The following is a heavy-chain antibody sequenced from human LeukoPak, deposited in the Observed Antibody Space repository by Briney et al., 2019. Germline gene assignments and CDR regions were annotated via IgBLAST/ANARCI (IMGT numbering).Heavy chain of an antibody. J-gene: IGHJ6*03. CDR3: ARESSGSYYNPQGYMDV. CDR1: GGSISIYY. V-gene: IGHV4-4*07. Sequence: PSETLSLTCTVSGGSISIYYWNWIRQPAGKRLEWIGRIFTSGITNYNTSLKSRVTMSVDTSKNQFSLNLSSVTAADTAVYYCARESSGSYYNPQGYMDVWGKGTTVTVSS. D-gene: IGHD3-10*01. CDR2: IFTSGIT.